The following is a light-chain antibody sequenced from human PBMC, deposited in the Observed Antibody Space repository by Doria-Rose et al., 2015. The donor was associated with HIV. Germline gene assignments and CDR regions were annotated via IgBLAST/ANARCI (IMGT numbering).Light chain of an antibody. V-gene: IGKV4-1*01. J-gene: IGKJ3*01. CDR3: QQYYDTPS. Sequence: DIRVTQSPESLGMSLDERATLNCKSNQSLLYTSKNYLAWYQQMPGQPPKLLIYWASTRQSGVPARFSGSGSGTDFTLTISSLEAEDVAVYYCQQYYDTPSFGPGTTVDIK. CDR2: WAS. CDR1: QSLLYTSKNY.